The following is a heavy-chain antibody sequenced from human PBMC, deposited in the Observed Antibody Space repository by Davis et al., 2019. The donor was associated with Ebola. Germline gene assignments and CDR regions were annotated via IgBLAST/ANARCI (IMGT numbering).Heavy chain of an antibody. CDR2: ISNSGRNI. D-gene: IGHD3-3*01. Sequence: GESLKISCAASGFTFSSYSMNWVRQAPGKGLEWLSYISNSGRNIYYADSVRGRFTISRDNARNSLYLQMNSLRDEDTAVYYCARDQEDWIFGVVVKAVRKYGMNVWGQETAVTVSS. J-gene: IGHJ6*02. CDR1: GFTFSSYS. V-gene: IGHV3-48*02. CDR3: ARDQEDWIFGVVVKAVRKYGMNV.